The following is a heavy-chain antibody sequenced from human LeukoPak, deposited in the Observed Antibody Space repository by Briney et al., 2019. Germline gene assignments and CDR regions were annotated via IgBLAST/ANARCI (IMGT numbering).Heavy chain of an antibody. J-gene: IGHJ5*02. CDR3: AKDSRGSVFDP. CDR1: GFTFSSYG. V-gene: IGHV3-30*18. CDR2: ISYDGSNK. Sequence: WGSLRLSCAASGFTFSSYGMHWVRQAPGKGLEWVAVISYDGSNKYYADSVKGRFTISRDNSKNTLYLQMNSLRAEDTAVYYCAKDSRGSVFDPWGQGTLVTVSS. D-gene: IGHD3-10*01.